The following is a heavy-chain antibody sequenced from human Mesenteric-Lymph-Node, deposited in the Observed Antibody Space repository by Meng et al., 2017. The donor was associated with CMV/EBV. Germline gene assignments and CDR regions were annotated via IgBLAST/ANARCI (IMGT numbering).Heavy chain of an antibody. J-gene: IGHJ3*02. V-gene: IGHV4-4*02. CDR1: GGSISSNW. CDR3: ARVDWGAFDI. CDR2: IFHDGTT. D-gene: IGHD3/OR15-3a*01. Sequence: LTCAVSGGSISSNWWSWVRQPPGRGLESIGEIFHDGTTNYNPSLKSRVTILIDKSKNQFSLKLSSATAADTAVYYCARVDWGAFDIWGQGTLVTVSS.